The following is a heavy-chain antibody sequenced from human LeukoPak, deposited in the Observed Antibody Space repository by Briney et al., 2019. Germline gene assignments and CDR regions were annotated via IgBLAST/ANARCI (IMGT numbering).Heavy chain of an antibody. D-gene: IGHD3-10*01. Sequence: GASVKVSCKASGYTFTDYDIHWVRQAPGQGLQWMGRINPKSGGTHYAQKFEDRVAMTRDVFINTAYVELSRLRPDDTALYYCARNDNNYFGSGSYPPDYWGQGTLVIVSS. J-gene: IGHJ4*02. V-gene: IGHV1-2*06. CDR2: INPKSGGT. CDR3: ARNDNNYFGSGSYPPDY. CDR1: GYTFTDYD.